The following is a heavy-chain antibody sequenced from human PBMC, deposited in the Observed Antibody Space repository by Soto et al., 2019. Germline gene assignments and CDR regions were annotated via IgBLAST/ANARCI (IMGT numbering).Heavy chain of an antibody. J-gene: IGHJ3*01. Sequence: PSETLSLTCAVSGGSISSGGYYGSCIRQPPGKCLEWIGCIYHSGSTHYNPSLKSRVTISGDRSKNQFSLKLGSVSAAATAVYYCAIRGSGSHCVGGAFDLWGQGTMLTLSS. CDR3: AIRGSGSHCVGGAFDL. D-gene: IGHD1-26*01. CDR2: IYHSGST. CDR1: GGSISSGGYY. V-gene: IGHV4-30-2*01.